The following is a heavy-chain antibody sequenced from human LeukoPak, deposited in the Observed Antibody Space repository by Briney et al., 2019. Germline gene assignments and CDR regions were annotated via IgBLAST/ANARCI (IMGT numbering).Heavy chain of an antibody. Sequence: SETLSLTCIVSGGSIRSYDWSWIRQPPGKGLEWIGYISYTGSTNYNPSLKSRVTMSGDTPKNQFSLKLISVTAADTAVYYCARVPYTTVTTPYYFDYWGQGTLVTVSS. J-gene: IGHJ4*02. D-gene: IGHD4-17*01. V-gene: IGHV4-59*12. CDR2: ISYTGST. CDR1: GGSIRSYD. CDR3: ARVPYTTVTTPYYFDY.